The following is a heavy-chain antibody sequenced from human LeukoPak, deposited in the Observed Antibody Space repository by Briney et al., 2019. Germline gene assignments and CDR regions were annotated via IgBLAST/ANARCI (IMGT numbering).Heavy chain of an antibody. CDR1: GFTFSSYA. D-gene: IGHD1-26*01. Sequence: GGSLRLSCAASGFTFSSYAMSWVRQAPGKGLEWVSAISGSGGSTYYADSVKGRFTISRDNSKNTLYLQMNSLRAEDTAVYYCAKGDPNSGSYYYYFDYWGQGTLVTVSS. CDR3: AKGDPNSGSYYYYFDY. V-gene: IGHV3-23*01. J-gene: IGHJ4*02. CDR2: ISGSGGST.